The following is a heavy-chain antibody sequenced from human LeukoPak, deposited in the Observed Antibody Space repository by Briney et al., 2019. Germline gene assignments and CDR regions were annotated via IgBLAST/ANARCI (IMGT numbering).Heavy chain of an antibody. CDR3: ARVPAQCSGGSCYLSAMDV. CDR1: GFTFSHYN. J-gene: IGHJ6*02. D-gene: IGHD2-15*01. V-gene: IGHV3-21*01. Sequence: PGGSLRLSCAASGFTFSHYNMNWVRQAPGKGLEWVSSISTSSSYIYYADSVKGRFTISRDNAKNSLYLQMNSLRVEDTAVYYCARVPAQCSGGSCYLSAMDVWGQGTTVTVSS. CDR2: ISTSSSYI.